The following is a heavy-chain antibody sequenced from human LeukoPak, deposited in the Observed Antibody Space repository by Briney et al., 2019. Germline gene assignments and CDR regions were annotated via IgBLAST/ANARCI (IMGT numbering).Heavy chain of an antibody. CDR1: GGSISGDY. CDR2: IHSSGST. J-gene: IGHJ2*01. CDR3: ARDSISVSGLDPNWYFDL. V-gene: IGHV4-59*01. Sequence: PSETLSLTCTVSGGSISGDYWSWIRQSPGKGLEWIAYIHSSGSTSYNPSLKSRVTISVDTSKNQFSLKLSSVTAADTAVYYCARDSISVSGLDPNWYFDLWGRGTLVTVSS. D-gene: IGHD3-22*01.